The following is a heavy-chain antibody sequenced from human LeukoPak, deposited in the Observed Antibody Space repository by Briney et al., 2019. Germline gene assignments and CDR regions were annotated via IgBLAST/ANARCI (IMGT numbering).Heavy chain of an antibody. CDR3: ARQSIPMEAYGSETYYNYYFDT. Sequence: NPSETLSLTCAVAGDSTSSTHYYWAWIRQTPEKGLEWIGSIHYRGGAYYDPSLKSRVIMSVDTSKNQFSLKLTSVTAADTAMYFCARQSIPMEAYGSETYYNYYFDTWGPGALVTVPS. V-gene: IGHV4-39*01. CDR1: GDSTSSTHYY. CDR2: IHYRGGA. J-gene: IGHJ5*02. D-gene: IGHD3-10*01.